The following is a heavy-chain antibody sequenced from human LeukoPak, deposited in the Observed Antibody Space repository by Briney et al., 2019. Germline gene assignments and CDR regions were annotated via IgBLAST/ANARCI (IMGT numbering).Heavy chain of an antibody. CDR1: GFTLSTNS. J-gene: IGHJ4*02. CDR2: IYSDNT. Sequence: GGSLRLSCTVSGFTLSTNSMSWVRQAPGKGLEWVSFIYSDNTHYSYSVKGRFTISRDNSKNTLYLQMNSLRAEDTAVYYCARRAGAYSHPYDYWGQGTLVTVS. CDR3: ARRAGAYSHPYDY. V-gene: IGHV3-53*01. D-gene: IGHD4/OR15-4a*01.